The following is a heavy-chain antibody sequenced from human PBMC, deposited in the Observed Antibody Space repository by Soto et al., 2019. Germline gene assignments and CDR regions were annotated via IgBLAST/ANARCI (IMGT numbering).Heavy chain of an antibody. J-gene: IGHJ6*02. V-gene: IGHV3-30-3*01. D-gene: IGHD1-1*01. Sequence: PGGSLRLSCAASGFTFGTYAIHWVRLAPGKGLQWVALISYEGSNTYYADSVKGRFTVSRDNSKNTLYLQMNSLRPEDTGVYYCARVTPGNNLYYFYGLDVWGQGTSVTVSS. CDR1: GFTFGTYA. CDR2: ISYEGSNT. CDR3: ARVTPGNNLYYFYGLDV.